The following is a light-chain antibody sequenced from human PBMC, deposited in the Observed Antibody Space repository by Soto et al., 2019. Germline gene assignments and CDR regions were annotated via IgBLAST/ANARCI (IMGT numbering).Light chain of an antibody. J-gene: IGLJ1*01. CDR1: SSYVGCYDV. Sequence: ALTQNLHASAPPGHSATISCTSTSSYVGCYDVVSWYQQHPGKPPKLMIYEVTKGPSGVPDRFSGAKSGNAAFLTVSGLQAEDEADYYCSSYAGSNNFGFGTGTKVTVL. CDR2: EVT. V-gene: IGLV2-8*01. CDR3: SSYAGSNNFG.